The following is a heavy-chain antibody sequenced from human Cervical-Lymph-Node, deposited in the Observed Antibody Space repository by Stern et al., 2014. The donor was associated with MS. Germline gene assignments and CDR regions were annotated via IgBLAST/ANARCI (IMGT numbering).Heavy chain of an antibody. CDR1: GGSISSYY. V-gene: IGHV4-59*08. J-gene: IGHJ4*02. Sequence: QMQLVQSGPGLVKPSETLSLTCTVSGGSISSYYWSWIRQPPGKGLEWIGYIYYSGSTNYNPSPKSRVTISVDTPKTQFSLKLSSGTAADTAVYYCARVDTYRGVDYWGQGTLVTVSS. CDR3: ARVDTYRGVDY. CDR2: IYYSGST. D-gene: IGHD3-16*02.